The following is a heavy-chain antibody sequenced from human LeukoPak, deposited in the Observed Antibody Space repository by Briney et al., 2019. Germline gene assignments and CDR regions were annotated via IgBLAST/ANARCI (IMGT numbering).Heavy chain of an antibody. CDR1: GFTFSSYA. D-gene: IGHD4-17*01. CDR3: ARDHYGDYGFDY. Sequence: GGSLRLSCAASGFTFSSYAMHWVRQAPGKGLEWVAVISYDGSNKYYADSVKGRFTISRDNSKNTLYLQMNSLRAEDTAVYYSARDHYGDYGFDYWGQGTLVTVSS. CDR2: ISYDGSNK. V-gene: IGHV3-30-3*01. J-gene: IGHJ4*02.